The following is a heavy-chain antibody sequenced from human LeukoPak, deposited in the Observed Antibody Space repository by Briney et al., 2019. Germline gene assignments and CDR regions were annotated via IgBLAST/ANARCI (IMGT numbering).Heavy chain of an antibody. CDR1: GFTFSAYA. CDR3: AKATYSGSFPYLDY. CDR2: LNSNGGGT. D-gene: IGHD1-26*01. V-gene: IGHV3-23*01. Sequence: PGGSLRLSCAATGFTFSAYAMTWVRQAPGKGPEWVSSLNSNGGGTYYSDSVKGRFTISRDNSKNTLHLQMHSLRADDTALYYCAKATYSGSFPYLDYWGRGTLVTVSS. J-gene: IGHJ4*02.